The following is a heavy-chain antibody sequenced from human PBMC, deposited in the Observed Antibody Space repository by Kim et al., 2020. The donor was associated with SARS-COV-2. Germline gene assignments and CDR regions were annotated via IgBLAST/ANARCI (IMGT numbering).Heavy chain of an antibody. CDR3: ARTSSSWYLYWYLDL. V-gene: IGHV4-39*01. Sequence: NPTLRRRGTISVDTSKNQFSLKLSSVTAADTAVYYCARTSSSWYLYWYLDLWGRGTLVTVSS. J-gene: IGHJ2*01. D-gene: IGHD6-13*01.